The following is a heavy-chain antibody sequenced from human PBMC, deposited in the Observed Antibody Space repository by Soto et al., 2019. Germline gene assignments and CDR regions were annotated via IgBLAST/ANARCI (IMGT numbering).Heavy chain of an antibody. CDR2: ISGYNGNT. J-gene: IGHJ6*02. CDR3: AREGPRPYYYYGVDV. CDR1: GYTFSMSG. V-gene: IGHV1-18*01. Sequence: GASVKVSCKSSGYTFSMSGISWVRQAPGQGLEWMGWISGYNGNTNYEQKFQDRVTMTTDTTTNTAYMELRSLRSDDTAVYYCAREGPRPYYYYGVDVWGQGTTVTVSS.